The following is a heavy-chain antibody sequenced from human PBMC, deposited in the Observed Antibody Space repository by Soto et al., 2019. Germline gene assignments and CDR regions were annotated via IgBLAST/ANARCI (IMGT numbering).Heavy chain of an antibody. CDR3: ARYSSPLGQYAFDI. Sequence: SQTLSLTCAISGDSVSSNSAAWNWIRQSPPRGLEWLGKTYYRSKWYYDYAVSVESRITFNPDTSKNQFSLHLNSVTPEDTAVYYCARYSSPLGQYAFDIWGQGTMVTVSS. CDR1: GDSVSSNSAA. J-gene: IGHJ3*02. D-gene: IGHD6-13*01. V-gene: IGHV6-1*01. CDR2: TYYRSKWYY.